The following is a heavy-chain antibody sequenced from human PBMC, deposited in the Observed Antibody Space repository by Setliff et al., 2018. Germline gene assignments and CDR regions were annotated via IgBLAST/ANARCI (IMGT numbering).Heavy chain of an antibody. D-gene: IGHD3-10*01. CDR2: TYYSGDA. J-gene: IGHJ6*03. CDR3: VRHVGSRGRGYNYYYYYMDV. CDR1: GGSISTNTYF. Sequence: PSETLSLTCTVSGGSISTNTYFWGWIRQSPGKGLEWIGNTYYSGDAYYNPSLKSRVTISVDTSRNQFSLKLSSVTAADTAVYYCVRHVGSRGRGYNYYYYYMDVWGKGTTVTVSS. V-gene: IGHV4-39*01.